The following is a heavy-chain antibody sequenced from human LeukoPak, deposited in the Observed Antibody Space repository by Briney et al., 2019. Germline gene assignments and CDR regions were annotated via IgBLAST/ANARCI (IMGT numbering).Heavy chain of an antibody. J-gene: IGHJ5*02. D-gene: IGHD3-22*01. CDR2: IYHSGST. CDR1: GGSISSSNW. Sequence: PSETLSLTCAVSGGSISSSNWWSWVRQPPGKGLEWIGEIYHSGSTNYNPSLKSRVTISVDKSNNQFSLNLSSVTAADTAVYYCARVISSAWRQNDLWGQGTLVTV. V-gene: IGHV4-4*02. CDR3: ARVISSAWRQNDL.